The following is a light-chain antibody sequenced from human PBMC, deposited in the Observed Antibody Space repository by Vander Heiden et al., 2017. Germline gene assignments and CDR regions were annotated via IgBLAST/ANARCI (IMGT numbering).Light chain of an antibody. V-gene: IGLV2-23*02. CDR1: SSDVGCSHH. J-gene: IGLJ3*02. CDR3: CSYTCIWV. CDR2: AVS. Sequence: QSDLTPPHSVSGSPGQSITISCTGTSSDVGCSHHVSWYQQHPVKAATLIIYAVSKRPSGVSCRFSGSKSGNTTSLTISVLQAEDEADYYCCSYTCIWVFGGGTKVTVL.